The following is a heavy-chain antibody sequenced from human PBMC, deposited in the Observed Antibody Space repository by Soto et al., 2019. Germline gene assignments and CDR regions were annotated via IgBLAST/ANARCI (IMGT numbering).Heavy chain of an antibody. V-gene: IGHV2-5*02. Sequence: QITLKESGPTLVKPTQTLTLTCTFSGFSLSTSGVGVGWIRQPPGKALEWLALIYWDDDKRYSPSLKSRLTTTKDTPKNPAVLTMTHMDPMDTATYYFARPYYFGSERLYWYSALWGRGTLVTVSS. CDR2: IYWDDDK. CDR3: ARPYYFGSERLYWYSAL. CDR1: GFSLSTSGVG. D-gene: IGHD3-10*01. J-gene: IGHJ2*01.